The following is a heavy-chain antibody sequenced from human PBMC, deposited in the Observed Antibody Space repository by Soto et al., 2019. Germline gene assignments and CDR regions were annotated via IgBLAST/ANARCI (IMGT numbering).Heavy chain of an antibody. J-gene: IGHJ1*01. CDR1: GYTFTSYY. CDR3: ARSMQEYSGYDLLAYFQH. CDR2: INPSGGST. V-gene: IGHV1-46*03. Sequence: ASVKVSCKASGYTFTSYYMHWVRQAPGQGLEWMGIINPSGGSTSYAQKFQGRVTMTRDTSTSTVYMELSSLRSEDTAVYYFARSMQEYSGYDLLAYFQHWGQGTLVTVSS. D-gene: IGHD5-12*01.